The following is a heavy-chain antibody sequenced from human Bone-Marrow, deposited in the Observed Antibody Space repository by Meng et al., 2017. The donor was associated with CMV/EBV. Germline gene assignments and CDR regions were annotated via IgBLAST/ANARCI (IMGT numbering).Heavy chain of an antibody. Sequence: SGFTFSSYAMSWVRQAPGKGLEWVSAISGSGGSTYYADSVKGRFTISRDNSKNTLYLQMNSLRAEDTAVYYCAKDLDSSGYKLTNDYWGQGTLVTVSS. V-gene: IGHV3-23*01. J-gene: IGHJ4*02. CDR3: AKDLDSSGYKLTNDY. CDR2: ISGSGGST. CDR1: GFTFSSYA. D-gene: IGHD3-22*01.